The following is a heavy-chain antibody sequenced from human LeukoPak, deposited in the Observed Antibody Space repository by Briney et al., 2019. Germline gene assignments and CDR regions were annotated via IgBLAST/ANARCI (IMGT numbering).Heavy chain of an antibody. CDR1: GFTFSSYS. D-gene: IGHD2-15*01. V-gene: IGHV3-48*01. CDR2: ISSSSSTI. Sequence: PGGSLRLSCAASGFTFSSYSMNWVRQAPGKGLEWVSYISSSSSTIYYADSVKGRFTTSRDNVKNSLYLQMNSLRAEDTAVYYCARGYYRVDYWGQGTLVTVSS. J-gene: IGHJ4*02. CDR3: ARGYYRVDY.